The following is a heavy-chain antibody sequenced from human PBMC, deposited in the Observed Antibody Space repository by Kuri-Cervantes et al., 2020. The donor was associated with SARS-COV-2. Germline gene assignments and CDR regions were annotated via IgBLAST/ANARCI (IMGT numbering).Heavy chain of an antibody. CDR3: ARGEGIVLAVYALAFDI. CDR1: GGSISSYY. Sequence: SETLSLTCTVSGGSISSYYWSWIRQPPGKGLEWIGYIYYSGSTNYNPSLKSRVTISVDTSKNQFSLKLSSVTAADTAVYYCARGEGIVLAVYALAFDIWGQGTMVTVSS. V-gene: IGHV4-59*12. D-gene: IGHD2-8*02. J-gene: IGHJ3*02. CDR2: IYYSGST.